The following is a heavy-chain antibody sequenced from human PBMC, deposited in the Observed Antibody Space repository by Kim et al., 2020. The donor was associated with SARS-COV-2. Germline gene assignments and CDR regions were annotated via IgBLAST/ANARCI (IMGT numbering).Heavy chain of an antibody. CDR2: INPSGGST. CDR1: GYTFTSYY. Sequence: ASVKVSCKASGYTFTSYYMHWVRQAPGQGLEWMGIINPSGGSTSYAQKFQGRVTMTRPPSTTPAYMELSSLRPEATAVYYSARDSTTVTTFDYYSVMDVW. CDR3: ARDSTTVTTFDYYSVMDV. J-gene: IGHJ6*01. D-gene: IGHD4-17*01. V-gene: IGHV1-46*01.